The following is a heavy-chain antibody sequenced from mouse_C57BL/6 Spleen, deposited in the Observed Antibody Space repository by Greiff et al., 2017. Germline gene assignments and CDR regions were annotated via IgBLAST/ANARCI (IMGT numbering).Heavy chain of an antibody. J-gene: IGHJ4*01. D-gene: IGHD2-10*02. Sequence: VQLQQPGAELVKPGASVKLSCKASGYTFTSYWMQWVKQRPGQGLEWIGEIDPSDSYTNYNQKFKGKATMTVDTSSSTAYMQLSSLTSEDSAVYYCARSYGKGAMDYWGQGTSVTVSS. V-gene: IGHV1-50*01. CDR3: ARSYGKGAMDY. CDR2: IDPSDSYT. CDR1: GYTFTSYW.